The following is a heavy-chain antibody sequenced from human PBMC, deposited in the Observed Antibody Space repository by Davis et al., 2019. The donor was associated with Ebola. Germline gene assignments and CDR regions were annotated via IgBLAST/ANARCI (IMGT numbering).Heavy chain of an antibody. CDR2: ITFSGGST. CDR3: VRGIIGTYGVDY. J-gene: IGHJ4*02. Sequence: PGGSLRLSCAASGFSFGSHTMTWFRQAPGKGLEWVSAITFSGGSTSYTDSVKGRFTISRDNSTSTLYLQMNSLRAEDTALYYCVRGIIGTYGVDYWGQGTLVTVSS. CDR1: GFSFGSHT. V-gene: IGHV3-23*01. D-gene: IGHD4-17*01.